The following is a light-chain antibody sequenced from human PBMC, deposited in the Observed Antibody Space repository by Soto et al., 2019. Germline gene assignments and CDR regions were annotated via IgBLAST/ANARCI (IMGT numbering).Light chain of an antibody. Sequence: QSALTQPASVSGSPGQSITISCIGTSDDVGRYNLVSWYQHHQGKAPKVVIYEATKRPSGVSGRFSGSKSGNTASLTISGLQADDEAHYYCCSYGGFSTFVIFGGGTKLTVL. J-gene: IGLJ2*01. V-gene: IGLV2-23*02. CDR2: EAT. CDR3: CSYGGFSTFVI. CDR1: SDDVGRYNL.